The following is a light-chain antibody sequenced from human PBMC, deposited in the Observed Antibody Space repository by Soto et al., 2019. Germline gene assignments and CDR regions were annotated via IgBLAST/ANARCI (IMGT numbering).Light chain of an antibody. V-gene: IGKV3-11*01. J-gene: IGKJ5*01. CDR2: DTS. CDR3: QQREHWPPIT. Sequence: EIVLTQSPGTLSLSPWERATLSCRASQSVNRYLAWYQQKPGQAPRLLIYDTSNRATGIPARFSGSGSGTDFTLTISSLEPEDFAVYYCQQREHWPPITFGQGTRLEIK. CDR1: QSVNRY.